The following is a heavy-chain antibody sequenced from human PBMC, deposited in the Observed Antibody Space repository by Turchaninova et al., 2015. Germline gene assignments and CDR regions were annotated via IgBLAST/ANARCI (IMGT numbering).Heavy chain of an antibody. CDR3: ARSKAEMATVSLKFDY. CDR2: NNAGNGNQ. CDR1: GYTFTSYA. Sequence: QVQLVQSGAEVTKPGASVKVSCKASGYTFTSYAMHWVRQAPGQRLGWMGWNNAGNGNQKYSQKFQGRVTITRDTSASTAYMERSSLRSEDTAVYYCARSKAEMATVSLKFDYWGQGTLVTVSS. J-gene: IGHJ4*02. D-gene: IGHD5-24*01. V-gene: IGHV1-3*01.